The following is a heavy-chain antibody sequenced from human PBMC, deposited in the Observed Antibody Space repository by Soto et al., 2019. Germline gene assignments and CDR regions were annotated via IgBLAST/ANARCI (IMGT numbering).Heavy chain of an antibody. Sequence: GGSLRLSCAASGFTFSDYYMTWIRQAPGKGLEWVSAISGSGGSTYYADSVKGRFTISRDNSKNTLYLQMNSLRAEDTAVYYCAKDTIAVAGAADYWGQGTLVTVSS. J-gene: IGHJ4*02. CDR1: GFTFSDYY. D-gene: IGHD6-19*01. CDR3: AKDTIAVAGAADY. CDR2: ISGSGGST. V-gene: IGHV3-23*01.